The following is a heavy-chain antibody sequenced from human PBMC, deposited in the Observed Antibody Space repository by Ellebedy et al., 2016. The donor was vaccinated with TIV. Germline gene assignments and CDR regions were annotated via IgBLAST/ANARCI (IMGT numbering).Heavy chain of an antibody. J-gene: IGHJ5*02. Sequence: KVSCKGSGYNFASYWISWVRQMPGTGLEWMGKINPSDSDTNYSPSFQGHVSFSADTSISTAYLQWSGLQTSDTAIYYCATQLERRGGASSWGQGTLVTVSS. CDR1: GYNFASYW. CDR2: INPSDSDT. CDR3: ATQLERRGGASS. D-gene: IGHD5-24*01. V-gene: IGHV5-10-1*01.